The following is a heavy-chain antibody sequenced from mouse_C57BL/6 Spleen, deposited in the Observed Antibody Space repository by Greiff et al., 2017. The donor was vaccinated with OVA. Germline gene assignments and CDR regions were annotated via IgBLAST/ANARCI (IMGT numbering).Heavy chain of an antibody. V-gene: IGHV1-55*01. Sequence: VQLQQPGAELVKPGASVKMSCKASGYTFTSYWITWVKQRPGQGLEWIGDIYPGSGSTNYNEKFKSKATLTVDTSSSTAYMQLSSLTSEDSAVYSSARCGGFDAWFADWGQGTLVTVSA. CDR1: GYTFTSYW. CDR3: ARCGGFDAWFAD. J-gene: IGHJ3*01. CDR2: IYPGSGST.